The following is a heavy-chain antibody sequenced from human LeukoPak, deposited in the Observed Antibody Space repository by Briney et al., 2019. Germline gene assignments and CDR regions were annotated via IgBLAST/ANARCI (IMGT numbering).Heavy chain of an antibody. CDR2: INPNSGGT. V-gene: IGHV1-2*02. CDR1: GYTFTGYY. J-gene: IGHJ5*02. D-gene: IGHD1-7*01. CDR3: ARGGTGTTETDWFDP. Sequence: GASVKVSCKASGYTFTGYYMHWVRQAPGQGLEWMGWINPNSGGTNYAQKFQGRVTMTRDTSISTAYMELSRLRSDDTAVYYCARGGTGTTETDWFDPWGQGTLVTVSS.